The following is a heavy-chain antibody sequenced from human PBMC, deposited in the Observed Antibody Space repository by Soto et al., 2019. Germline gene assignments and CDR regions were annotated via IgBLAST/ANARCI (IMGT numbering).Heavy chain of an antibody. CDR1: GFVFNMYW. CDR3: ARGDDYSNLYYYYGMDV. D-gene: IGHD4-4*01. CDR2: INDDGTRT. V-gene: IGHV3-74*01. J-gene: IGHJ6*02. Sequence: PGGSLRLSCAASGFVFNMYWMHWVRQVPGEGPEWVTRINDDGTRTDYADSAKGRFTISRDNAKDILYLQMNALRVDDTAVYYCARGDDYSNLYYYYGMDVWGQGTTVTVSS.